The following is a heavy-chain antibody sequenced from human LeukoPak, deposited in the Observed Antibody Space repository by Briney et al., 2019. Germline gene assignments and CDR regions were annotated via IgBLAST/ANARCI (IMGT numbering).Heavy chain of an antibody. CDR1: GFTFSSYS. Sequence: GGSLRLSCAASGFTFSSYSMNWVRQAPGKGLEWVSYISSSSSTIYYADSVKGRFTTSRDNAKNSLYLQMNSLRAEDTAVYYCARAVAAARQYYYGMDVWGQGTTVTVSS. V-gene: IGHV3-48*01. CDR3: ARAVAAARQYYYGMDV. D-gene: IGHD6-13*01. CDR2: ISSSSSTI. J-gene: IGHJ6*02.